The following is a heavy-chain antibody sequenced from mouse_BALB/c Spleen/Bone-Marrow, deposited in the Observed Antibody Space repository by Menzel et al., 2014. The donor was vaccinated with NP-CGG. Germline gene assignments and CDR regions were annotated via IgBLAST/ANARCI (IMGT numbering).Heavy chain of an antibody. CDR1: GFTFSSYA. D-gene: IGHD2-3*01. CDR3: ARHDGYYAMDY. Sequence: EVMLVESGGGLVKPGGSLKLSCAASGFTFSSYAMSWVRQTPEKRLEWVATISSGGSYTYYPDSVKGRFTISRDNAKNTLYLQMCSLRSEDTAMYYCARHDGYYAMDYWGQGTSVTVSS. V-gene: IGHV5-9-1*01. CDR2: ISSGGSYT. J-gene: IGHJ4*01.